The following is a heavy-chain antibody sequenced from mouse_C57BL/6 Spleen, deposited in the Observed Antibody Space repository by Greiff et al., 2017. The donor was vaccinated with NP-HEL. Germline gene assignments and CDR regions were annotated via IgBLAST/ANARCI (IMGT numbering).Heavy chain of an antibody. CDR3: TRDLSLYYAMDY. V-gene: IGHV5-9-1*02. CDR2: ISSGGDYI. J-gene: IGHJ4*01. CDR1: GFTFSSYA. Sequence: EVHLVESGEGLVKPGGSLKLSCAASGFTFSSYAMSWVRQTPEKRLEWVAYISSGGDYIYYADTVKGRFTISRDNARNTLYLQMSSLKSEDTAMYYCTRDLSLYYAMDYWGQGTSVTVSS.